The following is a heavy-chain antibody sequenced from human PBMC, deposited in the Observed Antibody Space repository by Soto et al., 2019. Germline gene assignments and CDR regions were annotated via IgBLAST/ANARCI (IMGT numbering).Heavy chain of an antibody. V-gene: IGHV1-18*01. CDR3: ARDLYPLAYYFDY. Sequence: QVQLVQSGAEVKKPGASVKVSCKASGYTFTNQGISWVRQAPGQGLEWLGWISGHNGNTKYAQRLQGRVTMTTDTSTSTAYMELRSLKSDDTALYYCARDLYPLAYYFDYWGQGTLVTVSS. CDR2: ISGHNGNT. J-gene: IGHJ4*02. CDR1: GYTFTNQG.